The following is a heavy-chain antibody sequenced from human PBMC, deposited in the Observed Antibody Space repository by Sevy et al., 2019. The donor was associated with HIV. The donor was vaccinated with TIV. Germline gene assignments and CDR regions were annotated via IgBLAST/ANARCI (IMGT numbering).Heavy chain of an antibody. Sequence: GGSLRLSCAASGFTFSSYAMSWVRQAPGKGLEWVSAISGSGGGTYYADSVKGRFTISRDNSKNTLYLQMNSLRAEDTAVYYCAKDLYGDYVNYFDYWGQGTLVTVSS. D-gene: IGHD4-17*01. CDR2: ISGSGGGT. V-gene: IGHV3-23*01. CDR1: GFTFSSYA. CDR3: AKDLYGDYVNYFDY. J-gene: IGHJ4*02.